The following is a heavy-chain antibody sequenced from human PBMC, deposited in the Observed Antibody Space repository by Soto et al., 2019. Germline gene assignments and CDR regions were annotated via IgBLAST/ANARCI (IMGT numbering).Heavy chain of an antibody. J-gene: IGHJ4*02. CDR2: ITHSGST. D-gene: IGHD3-10*02. V-gene: IGHV4-34*01. Sequence: PSETLSLTCAVHGGSFSCYYWTWIRQPPGKGLEWIGEITHSGSTNYNPSLKSRVTISVDTSKNQFSLNLNSVTAADTAVYYCARSSVRGWSYWGQGTLVTVSS. CDR1: GGSFSCYY. CDR3: ARSSVRGWSY.